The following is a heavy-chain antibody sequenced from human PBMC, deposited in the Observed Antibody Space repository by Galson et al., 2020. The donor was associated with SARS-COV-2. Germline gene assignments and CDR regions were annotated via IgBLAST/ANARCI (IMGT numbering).Heavy chain of an antibody. CDR1: GYRFTSYG. D-gene: IGHD2-15*01. CDR3: ARRVLVLVSASPVQYYYYMDV. V-gene: IGHV1-18*01. J-gene: IGHJ6*03. Sequence: ASVKVTCQASGYRFTSYGISWVRHAPGQGLEWMGWISGYNGNKDYAQNLQGRVTMTTDTSTTTAYMELRSLTSDDTAVYYCARRVLVLVSASPVQYYYYMDVWGKGTTVTVSS. CDR2: ISGYNGNK.